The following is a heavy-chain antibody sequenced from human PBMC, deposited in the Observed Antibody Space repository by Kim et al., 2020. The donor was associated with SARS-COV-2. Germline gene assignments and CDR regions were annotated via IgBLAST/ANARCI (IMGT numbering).Heavy chain of an antibody. V-gene: IGHV3-21*01. J-gene: IGHJ4*02. CDR3: ARAYYDILTGPTYFDY. Sequence: GGSLRLSCAASGFTFSSYSMNWVRQAPGKGLEWVSSISSSSSYIYYADSVKGRFTISRDNAKNSLYLQMNSLRAEDTAVYYCARAYYDILTGPTYFDYWGQGTLVTVSS. D-gene: IGHD3-9*01. CDR1: GFTFSSYS. CDR2: ISSSSSYI.